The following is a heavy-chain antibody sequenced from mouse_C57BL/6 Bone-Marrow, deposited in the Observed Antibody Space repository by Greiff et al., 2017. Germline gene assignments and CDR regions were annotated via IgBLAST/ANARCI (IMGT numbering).Heavy chain of an antibody. J-gene: IGHJ1*03. V-gene: IGHV1-76*01. CDR1: GYTFTDYY. Sequence: VQLQQSGAELVRPGASVKLSCKASGYTFTDYYIHWVRQRPGQGLEWIARIYPGSGNTYYNEKFKGKATLTAEKSSSTAYMQLSSLTSEDSADYFCARGDYGSSYWYFDVWGTGTTVTVSS. CDR2: IYPGSGNT. CDR3: ARGDYGSSYWYFDV. D-gene: IGHD1-1*01.